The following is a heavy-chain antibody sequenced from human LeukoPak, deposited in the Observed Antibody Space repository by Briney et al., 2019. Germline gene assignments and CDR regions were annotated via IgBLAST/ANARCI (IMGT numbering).Heavy chain of an antibody. J-gene: IGHJ4*02. Sequence: PGRSLRLSCAASGFTFSSYGMHWVRQAPGKGLEWVAVISYDGSNKYYADSVKGRFTISRDNSKNTLYLQMNSLRAEDTAVYYCARGYGLFDYWGQGTLVTVSS. CDR2: ISYDGSNK. D-gene: IGHD5-18*01. V-gene: IGHV3-30*03. CDR1: GFTFSSYG. CDR3: ARGYGLFDY.